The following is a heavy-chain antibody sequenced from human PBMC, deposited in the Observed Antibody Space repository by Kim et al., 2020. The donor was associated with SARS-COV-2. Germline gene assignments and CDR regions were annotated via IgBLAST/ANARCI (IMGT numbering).Heavy chain of an antibody. CDR3: AADTDAWDRFDY. V-gene: IGHV4-38-2*02. D-gene: IGHD1-26*01. CDR2: IHQNGNT. J-gene: IGHJ4*01. Sequence: SETLSLTCTVSDYSVRTAYYWGWIRQAPGKGLEWIATIHQNGNTYYNPPLKDRATIVVTTSNSLFPLKFTSVTAAATADFHCAADTDAWDRFDYWG. CDR1: DYSVRTAYY.